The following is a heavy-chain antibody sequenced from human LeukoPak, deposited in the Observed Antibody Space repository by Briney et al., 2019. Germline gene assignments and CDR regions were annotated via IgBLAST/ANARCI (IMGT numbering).Heavy chain of an antibody. V-gene: IGHV4-39*01. Sequence: SETLSLTCTVSGGSISSSSYSWGWIRQPPGKGLEWIGSIYYSGSTYYNPSLKSRVTISVDTSKNQFSLKLSSVTAADTAVYYCARLDDYSNYVVYWGQGTLVTVSS. CDR2: IYYSGST. CDR1: GGSISSSSYS. D-gene: IGHD4-4*01. J-gene: IGHJ4*02. CDR3: ARLDDYSNYVVY.